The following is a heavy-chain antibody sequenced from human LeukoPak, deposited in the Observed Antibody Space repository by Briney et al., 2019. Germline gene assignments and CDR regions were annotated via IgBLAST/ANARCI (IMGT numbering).Heavy chain of an antibody. CDR3: AKGAY. Sequence: PVRSLRLSCAASGFKFSNFGMHWVRQAPRKGLEWVAVIWYDGSNKYYADSVKGRFTISRDNSKNTLYLQMNSLRAEETAVYYCAKGAYWGQGTLVTVSS. J-gene: IGHJ4*02. CDR1: GFKFSNFG. V-gene: IGHV3-33*06. CDR2: IWYDGSNK.